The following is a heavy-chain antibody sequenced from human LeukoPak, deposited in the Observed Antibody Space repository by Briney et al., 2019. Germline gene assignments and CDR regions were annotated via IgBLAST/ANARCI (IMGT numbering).Heavy chain of an antibody. D-gene: IGHD4-11*01. CDR2: IKQDGSEK. Sequence: GGSLRLSCAASGFTFSSYSMNWVRQAPGKGLEWVANIKQDGSEKYYVDSVKGRFTISRDNAKNSLYLQMNSLRAEDTAVYYCASYSVSAFDIWGQGTMVTVSS. CDR1: GFTFSSYS. J-gene: IGHJ3*02. CDR3: ASYSVSAFDI. V-gene: IGHV3-7*01.